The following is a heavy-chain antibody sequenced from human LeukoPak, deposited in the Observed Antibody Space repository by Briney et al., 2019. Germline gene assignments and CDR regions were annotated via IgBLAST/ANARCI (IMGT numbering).Heavy chain of an antibody. CDR1: GGTFSSYA. CDR2: IIPIFGTA. J-gene: IGHJ4*02. CDR3: AKTPGIAVAGTEPPFDY. Sequence: ASVKVSCKASGGTFSSYAISWVRQAPGQGLEWMGGIIPIFGTANYAQKFQGRVTITADESTSTAYMELSSLRSEDTAVYYCAKTPGIAVAGTEPPFDYWGQGTLVTVSS. D-gene: IGHD6-19*01. V-gene: IGHV1-69*13.